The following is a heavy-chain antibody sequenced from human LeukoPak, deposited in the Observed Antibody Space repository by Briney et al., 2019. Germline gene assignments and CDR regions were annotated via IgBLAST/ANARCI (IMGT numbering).Heavy chain of an antibody. CDR2: IIPIFGTA. V-gene: IGHV1-69*06. D-gene: IGHD5-18*01. Sequence: SVKVSCKASGGTFSSYAISWVRQAPGQGLEWMGVIIPIFGTANYAQKFQGRVTITADKSTSTAYMELSSLRSEDTAVYYCARVRKDTAMVFDYWGQGTLVTVSS. CDR3: ARVRKDTAMVFDY. J-gene: IGHJ4*02. CDR1: GGTFSSYA.